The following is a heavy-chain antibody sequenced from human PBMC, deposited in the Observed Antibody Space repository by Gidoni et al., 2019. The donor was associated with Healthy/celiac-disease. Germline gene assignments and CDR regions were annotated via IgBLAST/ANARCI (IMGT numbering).Heavy chain of an antibody. J-gene: IGHJ6*02. CDR2: IYYSGST. CDR3: ASGGQQLFHGMDV. D-gene: IGHD6-13*01. Sequence: GGSISSSSYYWGWIRQPPGKGLEWIGSIYYSGSTYYNPSLKSRVTISVDTSKNQFSLKLSSVTAADTAVYYCASGGQQLFHGMDVWGQGTTVTVSS. V-gene: IGHV4-39*01. CDR1: GGSISSSSYY.